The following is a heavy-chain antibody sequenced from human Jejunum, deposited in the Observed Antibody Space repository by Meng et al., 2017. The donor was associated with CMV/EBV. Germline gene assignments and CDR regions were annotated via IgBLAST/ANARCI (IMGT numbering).Heavy chain of an antibody. J-gene: IGHJ6*02. Sequence: SCAASVFTFRTYGMHWVRQAPGKGLEWVAFIRNDGSKKFYADSVRGRFTVSRDNSKNTLYVQMNSLRAEDTAVYYCAKAYDSGMDVWGQGTTVTVSS. CDR2: IRNDGSKK. CDR1: VFTFRTYG. V-gene: IGHV3-30*02. D-gene: IGHD3-22*01. CDR3: AKAYDSGMDV.